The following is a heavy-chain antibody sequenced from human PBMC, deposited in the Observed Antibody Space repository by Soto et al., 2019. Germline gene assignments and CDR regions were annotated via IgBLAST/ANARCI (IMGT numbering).Heavy chain of an antibody. CDR3: AKSHSSGFAGFDP. J-gene: IGHJ5*02. D-gene: IGHD6-19*01. CDR2: ISYDGSNK. Sequence: QVQLVESGGGVVQPGRSLRLSCAASGFTFSSYGMHWVRQAPGKGLGWVAVISYDGSNKYYADSVKGRFTISRDNSKNTLYLQMDSLRAEDTAVYYCAKSHSSGFAGFDPWGQGTLVTVSS. V-gene: IGHV3-30*18. CDR1: GFTFSSYG.